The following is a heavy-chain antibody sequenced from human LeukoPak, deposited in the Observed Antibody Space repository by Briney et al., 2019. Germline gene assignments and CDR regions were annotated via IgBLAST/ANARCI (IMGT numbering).Heavy chain of an antibody. D-gene: IGHD6-6*01. CDR3: ARGRRAARRYYYGMDV. Sequence: SETLSLTCAVYGGSFSGYYWSWIRQPPGKGLEWIGEINHSGSTNYNPSLKSRVTISVDTSKNQFSLKLSSVTAADTAVYYCARGRRAARRYYYGMDVWGQGTTVTVSS. J-gene: IGHJ6*02. V-gene: IGHV4-34*01. CDR2: INHSGST. CDR1: GGSFSGYY.